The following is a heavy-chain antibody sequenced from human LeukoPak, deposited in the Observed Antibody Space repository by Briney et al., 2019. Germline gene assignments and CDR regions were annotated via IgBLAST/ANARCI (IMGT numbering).Heavy chain of an antibody. CDR3: AREPLADWFDP. CDR1: GGSISRKTSY. CDR2: IYYSGST. Sequence: PSETLSLTCSVSGGSISRKTSYWGWIRQPPGKGLEWIGTIYYSGSTYYTPSLKSRVTISVDTSKNQFSLNLTSVTAADTAVYYCAREPLADWFDPWGQGTLVTVSS. J-gene: IGHJ5*02. V-gene: IGHV4-39*07.